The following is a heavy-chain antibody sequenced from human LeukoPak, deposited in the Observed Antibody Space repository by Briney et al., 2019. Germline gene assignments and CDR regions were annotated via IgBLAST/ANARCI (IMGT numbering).Heavy chain of an antibody. J-gene: IGHJ4*02. D-gene: IGHD3-3*02. CDR2: ISFSGSTI. CDR1: GFTFSHYS. CDR3: ARDSHFLDY. Sequence: GGSLRLSCAASGFTFSHYSMNWVRQAPGKGMEWISYISFSGSTIYYADSVKGRFTISRDNAKNSLYLQMNSLRAEDTAVYYCARDSHFLDYWGQGTLVTVSS. V-gene: IGHV3-48*04.